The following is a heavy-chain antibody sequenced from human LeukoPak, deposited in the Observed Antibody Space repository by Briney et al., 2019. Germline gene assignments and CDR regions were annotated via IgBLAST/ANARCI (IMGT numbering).Heavy chain of an antibody. J-gene: IGHJ4*02. CDR3: ARDSRPFGGVISIDY. CDR1: GGSFSGYY. Sequence: PSETLSLTCAVYGGSFSGYYWSWVRQAPGKGLEWVAVISYDGSNKYYADSVKGRFTISRDNSKNTLYLQMNSLRAEDTAVYYCARDSRPFGGVISIDYWGQGTLVTVSS. D-gene: IGHD3-16*02. CDR2: ISYDGSNK. V-gene: IGHV3-30*03.